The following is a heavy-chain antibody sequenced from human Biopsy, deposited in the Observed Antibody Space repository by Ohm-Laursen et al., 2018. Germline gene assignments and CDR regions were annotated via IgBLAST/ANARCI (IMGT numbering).Heavy chain of an antibody. CDR2: ISNTGDGT. D-gene: IGHD3-10*01. CDR3: ARAGDFGSRGAGDY. J-gene: IGHJ4*02. V-gene: IGHV3-64*01. Sequence: SLRLSFAAAGFLFSRHAMHWVRQAPGKGLEYVSAISNTGDGTYYANSVKGRFTVSRGNSGNRLYLQMDSLRIEDTAIYFCARAGDFGSRGAGDYWGRGTLVTVSS. CDR1: GFLFSRHA.